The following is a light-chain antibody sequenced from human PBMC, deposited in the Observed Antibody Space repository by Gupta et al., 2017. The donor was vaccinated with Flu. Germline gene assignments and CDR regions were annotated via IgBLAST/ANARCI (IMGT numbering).Light chain of an antibody. Sequence: GTISCSGSGYNIGNNSVYWYQQLPGTSLNIIIYENTKRHSGIPAHFSGSDSVNTATLSITGLLAGDEDDYYCGTWYSRSNVYVFGGGTKLTVL. J-gene: IGLJ3*02. CDR2: ENT. V-gene: IGLV1-51*02. CDR3: GTWYSRSNVYV. CDR1: GYNIGNNS.